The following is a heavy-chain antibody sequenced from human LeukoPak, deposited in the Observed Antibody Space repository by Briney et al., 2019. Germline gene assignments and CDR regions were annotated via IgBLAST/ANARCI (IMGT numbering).Heavy chain of an antibody. J-gene: IGHJ4*02. Sequence: SETLSLTCTVSGGSISTYYWSWIRQPAGKGLEWIGRIYTSGSTNYNPSLKSRVTMSVDTSKSQFSLKLSSVTAADTALYYCARGGATDPFDFWGEGTLVTVSS. CDR1: GGSISTYY. D-gene: IGHD1-14*01. CDR2: IYTSGST. CDR3: ARGGATDPFDF. V-gene: IGHV4-4*07.